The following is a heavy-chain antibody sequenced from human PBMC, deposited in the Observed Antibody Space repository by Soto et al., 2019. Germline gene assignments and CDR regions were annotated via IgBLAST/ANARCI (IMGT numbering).Heavy chain of an antibody. CDR1: GYTFTGYY. CDR2: INPNSGDT. J-gene: IGHJ5*02. D-gene: IGHD2-2*01. Sequence: ASVKVSCKASGYTFTGYYMHWVRQAPGQGLEWMGWINPNSGDTDYAQNFQGRVTMTTDTSTSTAYMELRSLRSDDTAVYYCARAGKPYCSSTSCSPWFDPWGQGTLVTVSS. V-gene: IGHV1-2*02. CDR3: ARAGKPYCSSTSCSPWFDP.